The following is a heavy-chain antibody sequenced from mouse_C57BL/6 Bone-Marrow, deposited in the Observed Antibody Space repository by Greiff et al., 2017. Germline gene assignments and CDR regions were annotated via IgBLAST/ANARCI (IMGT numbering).Heavy chain of an antibody. J-gene: IGHJ2*01. V-gene: IGHV1-54*01. Sequence: QVQLKESGAELVRPGTSVKVSCKASGYAFTTYLIEWVKQRPGQGLEWIGVINPGSGGTTYNEKFKGKATLTADKSSSTAYMLLSSLTSEDAAVYFCARALYYYGGNYWGQGTTLTVSS. CDR2: INPGSGGT. D-gene: IGHD1-1*01. CDR1: GYAFTTYL. CDR3: ARALYYYGGNY.